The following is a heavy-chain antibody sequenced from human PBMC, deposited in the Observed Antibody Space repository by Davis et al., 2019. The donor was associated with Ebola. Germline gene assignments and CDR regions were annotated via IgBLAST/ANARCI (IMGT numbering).Heavy chain of an antibody. J-gene: IGHJ6*03. CDR3: ARDLRYDTSGYDYYFYMDV. CDR1: GASISRGGSF. D-gene: IGHD3-22*01. CDR2: IYYSGST. V-gene: IGHV4-31*03. Sequence: PSETLSLTCTVSGASISRGGSFWTWIRQPPGKGLEWIGYIYYSGSTSYKPSLKSRVTISLDTSKNQFSLNLYSVTAADTAVYYCARDLRYDTSGYDYYFYMDVWVKGTTVTVSS.